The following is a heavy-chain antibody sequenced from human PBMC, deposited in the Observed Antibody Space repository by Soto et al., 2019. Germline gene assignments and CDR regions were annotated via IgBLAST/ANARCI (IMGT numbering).Heavy chain of an antibody. CDR1: GYTFTSYG. Sequence: QVQLVQSGAEVKKPGASVKVSCKASGYTFTSYGISWVRQAPGQGLEWMGWISAYNGNTNYAQKLQGRVTMTTDTSTSTGYMELRSLRSDDTAGYSCARWDYGDSNGDYWGQGTLVTVSS. D-gene: IGHD4-17*01. CDR2: ISAYNGNT. V-gene: IGHV1-18*01. J-gene: IGHJ4*02. CDR3: ARWDYGDSNGDY.